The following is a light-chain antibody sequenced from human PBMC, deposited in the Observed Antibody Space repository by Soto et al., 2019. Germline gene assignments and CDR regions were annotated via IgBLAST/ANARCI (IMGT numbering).Light chain of an antibody. J-gene: IGKJ1*01. V-gene: IGKV3-15*01. CDR3: QQYNDWPLT. CDR2: GAF. Sequence: EIVVTQSPATLSVSPGERATLSCRASQSVSSYLAWYQQKPGQAPRLLIYGAFTRATGMPARFSGSGSGTEFTLTISSLLSEDFAVYYCQQYNDWPLTFGQGTKVEIK. CDR1: QSVSSY.